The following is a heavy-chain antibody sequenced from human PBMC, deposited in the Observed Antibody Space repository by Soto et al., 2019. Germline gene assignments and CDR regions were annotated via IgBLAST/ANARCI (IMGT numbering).Heavy chain of an antibody. CDR2: ISGGGGST. D-gene: IGHD3-9*01. CDR3: AKGPEYDILTGCDY. V-gene: IGHV3-23*01. Sequence: EVQLLESGGGFVQPGESLRLSCAASGFTFSLSAMSWVRQAPGRGLEWVSSISGGGGSTEYADSVKGRFTISRDNSKDTVHLQMNSLRADDTAVYYCAKGPEYDILTGCDYWGLGALVTVSS. CDR1: GFTFSLSA. J-gene: IGHJ4*02.